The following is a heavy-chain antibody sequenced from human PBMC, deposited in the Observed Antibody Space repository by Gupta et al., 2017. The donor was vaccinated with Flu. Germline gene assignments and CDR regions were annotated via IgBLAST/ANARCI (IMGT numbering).Heavy chain of an antibody. CDR2: IRHDGREK. V-gene: IGHV3-7*01. J-gene: IGHJ6*02. D-gene: IGHD6-13*01. CDR3: ARGLGDSSSWAHYYYGMDV. Sequence: VRQAPGKGLEWVANIRHDGREKDFLDSVKGRCTISRDNAKNSVSLQMNSLRVEDTAVYYCARGLGDSSSWAHYYYGMDVWGQGTTVTVSS.